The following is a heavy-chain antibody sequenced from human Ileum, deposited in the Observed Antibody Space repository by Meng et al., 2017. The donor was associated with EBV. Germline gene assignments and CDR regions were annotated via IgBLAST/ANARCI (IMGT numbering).Heavy chain of an antibody. D-gene: IGHD3-16*01. CDR1: GDACSGFYW. CDR3: ARDAFQYASGIPAH. V-gene: IGHV4-4*03. J-gene: IGHJ4*02. Sequence: AQLQEAGPRGVRPPGTLSLTCTVFGDACSGFYWWSWVRQSPEKGLECIVDVYPTGTPYYTPSLKSRVTISLDKYRNQFSLNLIHVTAADAAVYYCARDAFQYASGIPAHWGQGTLVTVSS. CDR2: VYPTGTP.